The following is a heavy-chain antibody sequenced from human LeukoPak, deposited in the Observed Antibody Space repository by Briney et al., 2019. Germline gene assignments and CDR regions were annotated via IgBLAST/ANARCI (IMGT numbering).Heavy chain of an antibody. D-gene: IGHD1-26*01. CDR3: ARHISGSYYDYGMDV. CDR1: GGSISSYY. CDR2: IYYSGST. J-gene: IGHJ6*02. Sequence: PSETLSLTCTVSGGSISSYYWSWIRQPPGKGLEWIGYIYYSGSTNYNPSLKSRVTISVDTSKNQFSLKLSSVTAADAAVYYCARHISGSYYDYGMDVWGQGTTVTVSS. V-gene: IGHV4-59*08.